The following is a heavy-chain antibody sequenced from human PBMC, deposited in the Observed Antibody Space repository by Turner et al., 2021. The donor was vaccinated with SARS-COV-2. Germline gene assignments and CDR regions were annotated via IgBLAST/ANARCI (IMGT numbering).Heavy chain of an antibody. V-gene: IGHV3-74*01. D-gene: IGHD1-26*01. CDR1: GFTFSSYA. CDR3: ARSSAGAIDY. J-gene: IGHJ4*02. Sequence: EVQLVESGGGLVQPGGSLRLSCAASGFTFSSYAMHWVRQAPGKGLVWVERINGDGTSTSYADSEKGRFTISRDKAKNTLYVQMSSLRAEDTAVYYCARSSAGAIDYWGQGTLVTVTS. CDR2: INGDGTST.